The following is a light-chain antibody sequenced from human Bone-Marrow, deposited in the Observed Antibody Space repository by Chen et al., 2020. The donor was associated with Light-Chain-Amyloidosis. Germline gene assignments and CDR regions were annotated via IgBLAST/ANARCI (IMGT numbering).Light chain of an antibody. V-gene: IGLV3-21*02. CDR2: DDS. CDR3: QVWDRSSDRPV. CDR1: NIGSTS. J-gene: IGLJ3*02. Sequence: SYVLPQPSSVSVAPGQTPTLACGGNNIGSTSVHWYQQTPGQAPLLVVYDDSDRPSGIPERLSGSNSGNTATLTISRVEAGDEADYYCQVWDRSSDRPVFGGGTKLTVL.